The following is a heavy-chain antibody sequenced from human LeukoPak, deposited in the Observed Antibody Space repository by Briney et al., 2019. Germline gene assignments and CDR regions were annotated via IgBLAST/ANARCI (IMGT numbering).Heavy chain of an antibody. J-gene: IGHJ3*02. Sequence: SETLSLTCTVSGYSISSGYFWGWIRQPPGKGLEWIGSFYHSGSTNYNPSLKSRITISVDKSKNQFSLKLSSVTAADTAVHYCARERSGSEIFARSFDIWGQGTMVTVSS. CDR3: ARERSGSEIFARSFDI. D-gene: IGHD3-3*01. CDR1: GYSISSGYF. CDR2: FYHSGST. V-gene: IGHV4-38-2*02.